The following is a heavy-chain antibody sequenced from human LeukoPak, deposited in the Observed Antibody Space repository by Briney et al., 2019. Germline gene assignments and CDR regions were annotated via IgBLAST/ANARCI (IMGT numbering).Heavy chain of an antibody. J-gene: IGHJ6*03. CDR3: ARASAITMVRGVIFYYYMDV. Sequence: GGSLRLSCAASGFTFSDHYMDWVRQAPGKGLEWVGRTRNKANSYTTEYAASVKGRFTISRDDSKNSLYLQMNSLKTEDTAVYYCARASAITMVRGVIFYYYMDVWGKGTTVTVSS. CDR2: TRNKANSYTT. D-gene: IGHD3-10*01. CDR1: GFTFSDHY. V-gene: IGHV3-72*01.